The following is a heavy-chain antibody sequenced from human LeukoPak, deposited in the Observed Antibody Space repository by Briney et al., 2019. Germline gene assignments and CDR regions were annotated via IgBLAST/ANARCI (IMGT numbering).Heavy chain of an antibody. CDR2: IYTSGST. D-gene: IGHD3-16*02. CDR3: ARVNDYVWGSYRYRSPGAFDI. Sequence: PSETLSLTCTVSGGSISSYYWSWIRRPAGKGLEWIGRIYTSGSTNYNPSLKSRVTMSVDTSKNQFSLKLSSVTAADTAVYYCARVNDYVWGSYRYRSPGAFDIWGQGTMVTVSS. V-gene: IGHV4-4*07. J-gene: IGHJ3*02. CDR1: GGSISSYY.